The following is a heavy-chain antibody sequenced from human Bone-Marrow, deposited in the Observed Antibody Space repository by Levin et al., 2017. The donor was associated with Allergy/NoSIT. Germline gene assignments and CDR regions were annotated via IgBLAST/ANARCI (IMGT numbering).Heavy chain of an antibody. V-gene: IGHV3-74*01. CDR3: TRDRPHTWFDP. Sequence: GGSLRLPCAASGFSFRSYWLHWVRQAPGKGLVWVSRSNNDGSDTVYADSVKGRFTISRDNSKNALYLQVNSLRAEDSAVYYCTRDRPHTWFDPWGQGTLVTVSS. J-gene: IGHJ5*02. CDR1: GFSFRSYW. CDR2: SNNDGSDT.